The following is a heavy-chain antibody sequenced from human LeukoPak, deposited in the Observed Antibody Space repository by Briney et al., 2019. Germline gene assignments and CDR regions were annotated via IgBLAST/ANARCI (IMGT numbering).Heavy chain of an antibody. CDR2: ISSSGSTI. CDR3: ESPYGDYDAFDI. Sequence: PGGSLRLSCAASGFTFSSYEMNWVRQAPGKGLEWVSYISSSGSTIYYADSVKGRFTISRDNAKNSLYLQTNSLRAEDTAVYYCESPYGDYDAFDIWGQGTMVTVSS. CDR1: GFTFSSYE. J-gene: IGHJ3*02. D-gene: IGHD4-17*01. V-gene: IGHV3-48*03.